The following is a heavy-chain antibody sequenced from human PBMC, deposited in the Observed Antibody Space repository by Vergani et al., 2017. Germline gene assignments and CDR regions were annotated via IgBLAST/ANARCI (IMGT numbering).Heavy chain of an antibody. CDR2: ISAYNGNT. V-gene: IGHV1-18*04. Sequence: QVQLVQSGAEVKKPGASVKVSCKTSGYTFTGYYMHWVRQAPGQGLEWMGWISAYNGNTNYAQKLQGRVTMTTDTSTSTAYMELRSLRSDDTAVYYCARMGLMAWANWFDPWGQGTLVTVSS. J-gene: IGHJ5*02. CDR3: ARMGLMAWANWFDP. CDR1: GYTFTGYY. D-gene: IGHD1-26*01.